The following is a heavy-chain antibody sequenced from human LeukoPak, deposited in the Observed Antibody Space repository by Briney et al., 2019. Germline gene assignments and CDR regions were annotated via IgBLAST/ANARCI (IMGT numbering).Heavy chain of an antibody. Sequence: GGSLRLSCAASGFTVSTYYMTWVRQAPGKGLECVSVIYSGGSTYYADSVKGRLTSTRDNFENTLYLQMNNLRAEDHAMYYCASGLGYCTSTTCLLPYFYWGQGNLVTV. CDR2: IYSGGST. CDR1: GFTVSTYY. J-gene: IGHJ4*02. CDR3: ASGLGYCTSTTCLLPYFY. D-gene: IGHD2-2*01. V-gene: IGHV3-53*01.